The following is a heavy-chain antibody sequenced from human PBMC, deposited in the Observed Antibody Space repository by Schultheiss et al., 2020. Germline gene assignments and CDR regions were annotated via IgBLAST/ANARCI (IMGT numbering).Heavy chain of an antibody. CDR3: ARGYSSWDY. V-gene: IGHV3-30-3*01. CDR1: GFTFSSYA. Sequence: LSLTCAASGFTFSSYAMHWARQAPGKGLEWVAVISYDGSNKYYADSVKGRFTISRDNSKNTLYLQMNSLRAEDTAVYYCARGYSSWDYWGQGTLVTVSS. CDR2: ISYDGSNK. D-gene: IGHD6-19*01. J-gene: IGHJ4*02.